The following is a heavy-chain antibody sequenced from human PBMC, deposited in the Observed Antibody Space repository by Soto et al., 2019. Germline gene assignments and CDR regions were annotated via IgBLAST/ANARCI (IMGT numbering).Heavy chain of an antibody. Sequence: SETLSLTCTVSGGSVSSGSYYWSWIRQPPGKGLEWIGYIYYSGSTNYNPSLKSRVTISVDTSKNQFSLKLSSVTAADTAVYYCARSLYSYGPRLDYWGQGTLVTVSS. V-gene: IGHV4-61*01. CDR1: GGSVSSGSYY. J-gene: IGHJ4*02. CDR2: IYYSGST. D-gene: IGHD5-18*01. CDR3: ARSLYSYGPRLDY.